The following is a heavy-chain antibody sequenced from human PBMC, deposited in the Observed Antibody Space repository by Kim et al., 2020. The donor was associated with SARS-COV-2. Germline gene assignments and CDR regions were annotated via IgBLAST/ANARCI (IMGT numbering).Heavy chain of an antibody. J-gene: IGHJ3*02. CDR3: AGGQSSRYYSHPLHI. Sequence: GGSLRLSCAASGFAFSSYGMHWVRQAPGKGLEWVAIIWYDGTNKYYADSVKGRFTISRDNSNNTLYLQMNSLRSEDTAVYYCAGGQSSRYYSHPLHIWGQGTMVTVSS. CDR1: GFAFSSYG. V-gene: IGHV3-33*01. D-gene: IGHD3-22*01. CDR2: IWYDGTNK.